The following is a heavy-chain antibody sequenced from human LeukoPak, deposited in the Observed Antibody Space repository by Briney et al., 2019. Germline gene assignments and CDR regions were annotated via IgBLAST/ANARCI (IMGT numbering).Heavy chain of an antibody. CDR1: GGTFSSYA. J-gene: IGHJ4*02. Sequence: GASVKVSCKASGGTFSSYAISWVRKAPGQGLEWMGRIIPILGIANYAQKFQGRVTITADKSTSTAYMELSSLRSEDTAVYYCASPPNYYDSSGTFDYWGQGTLVTVSS. CDR2: IIPILGIA. CDR3: ASPPNYYDSSGTFDY. D-gene: IGHD3-22*01. V-gene: IGHV1-69*04.